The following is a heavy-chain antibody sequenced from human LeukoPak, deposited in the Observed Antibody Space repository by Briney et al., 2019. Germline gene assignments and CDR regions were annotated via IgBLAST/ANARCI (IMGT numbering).Heavy chain of an antibody. CDR1: GGSFSGYY. V-gene: IGHV4-59*01. J-gene: IGHJ4*02. Sequence: SETLSLTCAVYGGSFSGYYWSWIRQPPGKGLEWIGYIYYSGSTNYNPSLKSRVTISVDTSKNQFSLKLSSVTAADTAVYYCARSGWYDTRFDYWGQGTLVTVSS. CDR2: IYYSGST. D-gene: IGHD6-13*01. CDR3: ARSGWYDTRFDY.